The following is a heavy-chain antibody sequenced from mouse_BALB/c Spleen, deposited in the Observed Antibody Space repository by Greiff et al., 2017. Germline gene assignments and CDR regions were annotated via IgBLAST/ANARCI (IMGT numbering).Heavy chain of an antibody. V-gene: IGHV5-12-1*01. CDR2: ISSGGGST. D-gene: IGHD1-1*01. J-gene: IGHJ4*01. Sequence: DVKLVESGGGLVKPGGSLKLSCAASGFAFSSYDMSWVRQTPEKRLEWVAYISSGGGSTYYPDTVKGRFTISRDNAKNTLYLQMSSLKSEDTAMYYCARHEGYYYGAMDYWGQGTSVTVSS. CDR1: GFAFSSYD. CDR3: ARHEGYYYGAMDY.